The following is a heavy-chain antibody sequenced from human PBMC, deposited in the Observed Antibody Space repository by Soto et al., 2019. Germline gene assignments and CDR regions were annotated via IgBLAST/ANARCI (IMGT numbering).Heavy chain of an antibody. D-gene: IGHD3-10*01. V-gene: IGHV3-11*01. J-gene: IGHJ4*02. CDR1: RFTFSDYS. CDR2: ISTSGSTI. CDR3: AREGPRKGTYHFDY. Sequence: QVQLVESGGGLVKPGGSLRLSCAASRFTFSDYSMSWIRQAPGRGPEWVSYISTSGSTIFYADSVKGRFTISRDNTMSSLYLQMNRLRVEDAAIYYCAREGPRKGTYHFDYWGQGTLVTVSS.